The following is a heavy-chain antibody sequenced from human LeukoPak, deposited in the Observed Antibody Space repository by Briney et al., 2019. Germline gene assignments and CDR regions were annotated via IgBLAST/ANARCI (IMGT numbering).Heavy chain of an antibody. D-gene: IGHD4-17*01. CDR2: SSAYNGNT. Sequence: ASVKVSCKASGYTFTSYGISWVRQAPGQGLEWMGWSSAYNGNTNYAQKLQGRVTMTTDTSTSTAYMELRSLRSDDTAVYYCARVSVYGDYEPYYFDYWGQGTLVTVSS. CDR1: GYTFTSYG. CDR3: ARVSVYGDYEPYYFDY. V-gene: IGHV1-18*01. J-gene: IGHJ4*02.